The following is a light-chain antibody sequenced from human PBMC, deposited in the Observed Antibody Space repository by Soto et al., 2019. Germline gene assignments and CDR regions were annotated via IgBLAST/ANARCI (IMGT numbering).Light chain of an antibody. Sequence: ESVLTQSPVTVSLSPGERATLSCRASDGVGHSLAWFQQRPGQAPRLLIYDASNRATGIPARFSGSGSGTDFTLTISRLEPEDFAVYYCLQRSDWRTFGRGTKVDIK. V-gene: IGKV3-11*01. J-gene: IGKJ1*01. CDR2: DAS. CDR3: LQRSDWRT. CDR1: DGVGHS.